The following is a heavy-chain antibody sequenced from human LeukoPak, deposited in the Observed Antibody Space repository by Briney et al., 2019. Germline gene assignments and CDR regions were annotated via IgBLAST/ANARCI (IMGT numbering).Heavy chain of an antibody. J-gene: IGHJ5*02. CDR2: INHSGST. CDR3: ARSALVRGVIMTGGNWFDP. V-gene: IGHV4-34*01. CDR1: GGSFSGYY. Sequence: SETLSLTCAVYGGSFSGYYWSWIRQPPGKGLEWIGEINHSGSTNYNPSLKSRVTISVDTSKNQFSLKLSSVTAADTAVYHCARSALVRGVIMTGGNWFDPWGQGTLVTVSS. D-gene: IGHD3-10*01.